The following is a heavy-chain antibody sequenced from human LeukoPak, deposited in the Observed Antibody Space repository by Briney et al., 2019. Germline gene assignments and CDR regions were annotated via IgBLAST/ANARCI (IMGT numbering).Heavy chain of an antibody. V-gene: IGHV3-23*01. Sequence: QTGGSLRLSCAASGFTFRNYAVNWVRQAPGKGLEWVSSIAATSGGTYYADSVKGRFTISRDNSKNTLYLQMNSLRAEDTAVYYCAKDVRGYCSSTSCYFDYWGQGTLVTVSS. CDR3: AKDVRGYCSSTSCYFDY. D-gene: IGHD2-2*01. J-gene: IGHJ4*02. CDR2: IAATSGGT. CDR1: GFTFRNYA.